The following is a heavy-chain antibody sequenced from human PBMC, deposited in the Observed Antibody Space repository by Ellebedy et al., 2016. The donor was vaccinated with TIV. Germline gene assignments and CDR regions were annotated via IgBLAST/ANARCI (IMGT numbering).Heavy chain of an antibody. CDR2: INTDGSST. V-gene: IGHV3-74*01. CDR1: GFTLSGYW. Sequence: GESLKISCAASGFTLSGYWMHWVRQVPGKGLVWLSRINTDGSSTSYAGSVEGRFTISRDNAKKTVFLDMNNLRAEDTAVYYCARESVRYFDCDYWGQGTLVTVSS. CDR3: ARESVRYFDCDY. J-gene: IGHJ4*02. D-gene: IGHD3-9*01.